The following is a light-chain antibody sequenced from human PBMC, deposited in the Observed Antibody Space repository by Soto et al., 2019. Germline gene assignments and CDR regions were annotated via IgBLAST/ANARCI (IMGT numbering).Light chain of an antibody. J-gene: IGKJ5*01. CDR2: DIS. CDR3: QQRNDWQVT. CDR1: QSVSSY. V-gene: IGKV3-11*01. Sequence: EVVLTQSPVALSLSPGERATLSCRASQSVSSYLAWYQQKPGQAPRLLIYDISNRATGIPARFSGSGSGTDFTLTISSLEPDDFAVYYCQQRNDWQVTFGQGTRLEIK.